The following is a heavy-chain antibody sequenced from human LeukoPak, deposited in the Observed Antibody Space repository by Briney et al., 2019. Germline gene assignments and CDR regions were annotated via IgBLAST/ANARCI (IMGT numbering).Heavy chain of an antibody. V-gene: IGHV3-30-3*01. CDR3: ARDRPVTIFGSLLYYGMDV. J-gene: IGHJ6*02. Sequence: GGSLRLSCAASGFTFSSYAMHWVRQAPGNGLEWVAVISYDGSHKYSADPVKGRFTISRDNSKNTLYLQMNSLRAEDTAVYYCARDRPVTIFGSLLYYGMDVWGQGTTVTVSS. D-gene: IGHD3-3*01. CDR2: ISYDGSHK. CDR1: GFTFSSYA.